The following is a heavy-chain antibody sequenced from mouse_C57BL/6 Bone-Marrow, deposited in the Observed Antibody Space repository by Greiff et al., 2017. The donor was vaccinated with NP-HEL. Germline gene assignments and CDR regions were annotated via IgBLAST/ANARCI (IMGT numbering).Heavy chain of an antibody. CDR3: ARDYYDYDPWFAY. V-gene: IGHV1-69*01. CDR2: IDPSDSYT. Sequence: VQLQQPGAELVMPGASVKLSCKASGYTFTSYWMHWVKQRPGQGLEWIGEIDPSDSYTNYNQKFKGKSTLTVDKSSSTAYMQLSSLTSDDSAVYYCARDYYDYDPWFAYWGQGTLVTVSA. D-gene: IGHD2-4*01. J-gene: IGHJ3*01. CDR1: GYTFTSYW.